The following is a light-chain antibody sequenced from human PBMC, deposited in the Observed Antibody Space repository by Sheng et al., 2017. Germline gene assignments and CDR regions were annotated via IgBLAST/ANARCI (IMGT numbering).Light chain of an antibody. CDR2: AAY. CDR1: QGISDC. V-gene: IGKV1-8*01. CDR3: QQYYSYPRT. J-gene: IGKJ3*01. Sequence: AIRMTQSPSSFSASVGDTVTITCRASQGISDCLAWYQQRPGKAPKLLIYAAYNLQSGVPSRFSGSGSGTEFTLTISRLQSEDFATFYCQQYYSYPRTFGPGTKVGYQT.